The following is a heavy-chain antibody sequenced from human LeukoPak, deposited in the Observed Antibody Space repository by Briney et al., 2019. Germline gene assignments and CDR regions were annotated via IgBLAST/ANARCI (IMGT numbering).Heavy chain of an antibody. CDR1: GFTFSSYS. D-gene: IGHD4-23*01. Sequence: GGSLRLSCAASGFTFSSYSMNWVRQAPGKGLEWVSSISSSSRYIYYADSVKGRFTISRDNAKISLYLQMNSLRAEDTALYYCAKDTSDYGGNSYFDYWGQGTLVTVSS. CDR3: AKDTSDYGGNSYFDY. V-gene: IGHV3-21*04. CDR2: ISSSSRYI. J-gene: IGHJ4*02.